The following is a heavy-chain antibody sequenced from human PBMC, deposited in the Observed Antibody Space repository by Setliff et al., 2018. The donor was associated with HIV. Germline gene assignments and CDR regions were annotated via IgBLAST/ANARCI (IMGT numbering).Heavy chain of an antibody. J-gene: IGHJ4*02. CDR2: IYHSGNT. D-gene: IGHD1-7*01. V-gene: IGHV4-38-2*01. CDR3: ARIGTPRTIDY. Sequence: LSLTCAVSGYSISSGYYWGWIRQPPGKGLEWIGHIYHSGNTYYSPSLKSRVTMSVDTSENQFSLKLSSVTAADTAVYYCARIGTPRTIDYWGQGTLVTVSS. CDR1: GYSISSGYY.